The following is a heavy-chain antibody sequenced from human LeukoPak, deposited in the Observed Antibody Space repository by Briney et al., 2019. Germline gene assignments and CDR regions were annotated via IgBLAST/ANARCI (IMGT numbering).Heavy chain of an antibody. J-gene: IGHJ5*02. CDR2: INHGGST. D-gene: IGHD5-12*01. V-gene: IGHV4-34*01. Sequence: SETLSLTCVVSGGSFSGYYWSWIRQPPGKGLEWIGEINHGGSTNYKPSLKRRVIISVDTSKNQFSLKLSSVTAADTAVYYCARRLYSRGWFDPWGQGALATVSS. CDR1: GGSFSGYY. CDR3: ARRLYSRGWFDP.